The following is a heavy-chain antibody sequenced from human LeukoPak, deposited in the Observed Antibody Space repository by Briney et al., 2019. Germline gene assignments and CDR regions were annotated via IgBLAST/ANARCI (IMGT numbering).Heavy chain of an antibody. Sequence: GGSLRLSCAASGFTSSNYVMCWVRQVPEKGPELVSVVSIRGSSTYYADSVKGRFTISRDNSKNTVYLQMNSLTAEDTAMYYCATSGYTGYDRPNWGQGILVTVSS. CDR3: ATSGYTGYDRPN. J-gene: IGHJ4*02. CDR1: GFTSSNYV. V-gene: IGHV3-23*01. D-gene: IGHD5-12*01. CDR2: VSIRGSST.